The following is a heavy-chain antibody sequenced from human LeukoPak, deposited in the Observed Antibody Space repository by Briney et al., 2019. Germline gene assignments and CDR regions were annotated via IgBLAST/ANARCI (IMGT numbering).Heavy chain of an antibody. CDR1: GGSISSYY. Sequence: PSETLSLTCTVSGGSISSYYWSWIRQPAGKGLEWIGRIYTSGSTNYNPSLKGRVTMSVDTSKNQFSLELSSVTAADTAVYYCARETNDGNFDYWGQGTLVTVSS. J-gene: IGHJ4*02. CDR3: ARETNDGNFDY. V-gene: IGHV4-4*07. CDR2: IYTSGST. D-gene: IGHD1-1*01.